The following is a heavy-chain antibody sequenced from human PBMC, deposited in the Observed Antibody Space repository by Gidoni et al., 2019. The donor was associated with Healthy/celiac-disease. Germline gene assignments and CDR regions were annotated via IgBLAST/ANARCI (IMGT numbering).Heavy chain of an antibody. CDR2: ISYDGSNK. CDR3: AREGLRYFDWLPPAYNWFDP. Sequence: QVQLVASGGGVVQPGRSLRLSCEASGFTFSRYALHWVRQAPGKGLEWVAVISYDGSNKYYADSVKGRFTISRDNSKNTLYLQMNSLRAEDTAVYYCAREGLRYFDWLPPAYNWFDPWGQGTLVTVSS. V-gene: IGHV3-30-3*01. J-gene: IGHJ5*02. D-gene: IGHD3-9*01. CDR1: GFTFSRYA.